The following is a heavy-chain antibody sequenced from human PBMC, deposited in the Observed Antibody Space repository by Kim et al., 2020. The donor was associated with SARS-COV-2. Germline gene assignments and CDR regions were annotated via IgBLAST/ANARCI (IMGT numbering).Heavy chain of an antibody. D-gene: IGHD2-2*01. V-gene: IGHV1-24*01. CDR3: ATSYAFSARGSPDY. J-gene: IGHJ4*02. CDR2: FDPEDGET. CDR1: VYTLTELS. Sequence: ASVKVSCKVSVYTLTELSMHWVRQAPGKGLEWMGGFDPEDGETIYAQKFQGRVTMTEDTSTDTAYMELSSLRSEDTAVYYCATSYAFSARGSPDYWGQGTLVTVSS.